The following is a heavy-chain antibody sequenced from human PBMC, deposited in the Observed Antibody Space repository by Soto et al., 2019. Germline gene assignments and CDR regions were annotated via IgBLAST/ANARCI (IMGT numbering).Heavy chain of an antibody. CDR2: INHSGST. D-gene: IGHD2-15*01. CDR1: GGSFSGYY. CDR3: ARAERRYLSGGSCHKPYGLHG. Sequence: SETLSLTCAVYGGSFSGYYWSWIRQPPGKGLEWIGEINHSGSTNYNPSLKSRVTISVDTSKNQFSLKLSSVTAADTAVYYCARAERRYLSGGSCHKPYGLHGWGQGITVTVAS. V-gene: IGHV4-34*01. J-gene: IGHJ6*02.